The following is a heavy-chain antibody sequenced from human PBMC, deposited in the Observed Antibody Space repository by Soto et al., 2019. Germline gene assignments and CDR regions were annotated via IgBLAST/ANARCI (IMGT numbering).Heavy chain of an antibody. CDR1: GYSFAGYW. Sequence: PXESLKSSVKGSGYSFAGYWITWVRQNPGKGLEWMGRIDPSDSQTYYSPSFRGHVTISVTKSITTVFLQWSSLRASDTAMYYCARQIYDSDTGPNFQYYFDSWGQETPVTVSS. D-gene: IGHD3-22*01. CDR2: IDPSDSQT. J-gene: IGHJ4*02. CDR3: ARQIYDSDTGPNFQYYFDS. V-gene: IGHV5-10-1*01.